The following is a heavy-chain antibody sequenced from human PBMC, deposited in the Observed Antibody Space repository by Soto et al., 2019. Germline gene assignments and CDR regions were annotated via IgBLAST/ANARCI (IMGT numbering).Heavy chain of an antibody. D-gene: IGHD6-13*01. CDR3: ARRSSSWYFDY. CDR2: ISGSGDST. Sequence: AGGSLRLSCAASGFTFSSYAMSWVRQAPGKGLEWVSVISGSGDSTYYADSVKGRFTISRDNSKNTLYLQMNSLRAEDTAVYYCARRSSSWYFDYWGQGTTVTVSS. CDR1: GFTFSSYA. J-gene: IGHJ4*03. V-gene: IGHV3-23*01.